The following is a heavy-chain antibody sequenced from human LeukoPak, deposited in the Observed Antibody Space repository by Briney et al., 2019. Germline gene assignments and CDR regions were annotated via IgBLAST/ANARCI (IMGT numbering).Heavy chain of an antibody. CDR2: IYYSGST. CDR1: GGSISSYY. D-gene: IGHD6-19*01. Sequence: SETLSLTCTVSGGSISSYYWSWIRQPPGKGLDWIGYIYYSGSTNYNPSLKSQVTVSVDTSKNQFSLKLSSVTAADTAVYYCARLDSSGWYDRGNWFDPWGQGTLVTVSS. CDR3: ARLDSSGWYDRGNWFDP. V-gene: IGHV4-59*08. J-gene: IGHJ5*02.